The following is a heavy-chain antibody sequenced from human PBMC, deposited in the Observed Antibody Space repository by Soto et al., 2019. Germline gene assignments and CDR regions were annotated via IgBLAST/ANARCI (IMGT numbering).Heavy chain of an antibody. CDR2: ISSSSSTI. J-gene: IGHJ4*02. Sequence: EVQLVESGGGLVQPGGSLRLSCAASGFTFSSYSMNWVRQAPGKGLEWVSYISSSSSTIYYADSVKGRFTISRDNAMNSLYLQMNSLRDEDTAVYYCARYYDILTGYYSKYYFDYWGQGTLVTVSS. V-gene: IGHV3-48*02. CDR1: GFTFSSYS. CDR3: ARYYDILTGYYSKYYFDY. D-gene: IGHD3-9*01.